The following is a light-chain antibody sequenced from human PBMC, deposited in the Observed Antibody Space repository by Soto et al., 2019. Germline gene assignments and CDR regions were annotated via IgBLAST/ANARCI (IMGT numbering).Light chain of an antibody. J-gene: IGKJ4*01. CDR2: GAS. Sequence: ERVMTQSPATLSVSPGERATLPCRASQSVSSNLAWYQQKPGQAPRLLIYGASTRATGIPARFSGSGSGTEFTLTISSLQSEDFGVYYCQQYNNWPPLTFGGGTKVEIK. CDR1: QSVSSN. V-gene: IGKV3-15*01. CDR3: QQYNNWPPLT.